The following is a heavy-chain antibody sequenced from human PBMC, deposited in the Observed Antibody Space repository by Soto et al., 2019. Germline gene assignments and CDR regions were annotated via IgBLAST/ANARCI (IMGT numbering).Heavy chain of an antibody. Sequence: DLVESGGGVVQPGRSLRLSCAASTLTVSLYGIQWVRQAPGKGLDWVAFISNDGGTQYYADSVKGRFSISRDNSMNTVDLHMNSLRAEDTAIYYCARDIWSGNYKWFDSWGQGTLVTVSS. CDR2: ISNDGGTQ. CDR3: ARDIWSGNYKWFDS. V-gene: IGHV3-30*03. D-gene: IGHD3-3*01. CDR1: TLTVSLYG. J-gene: IGHJ5*01.